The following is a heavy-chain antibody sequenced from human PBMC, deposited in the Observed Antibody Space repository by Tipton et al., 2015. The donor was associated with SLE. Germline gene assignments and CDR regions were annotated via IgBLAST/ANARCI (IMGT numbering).Heavy chain of an antibody. V-gene: IGHV4-39*07. CDR1: GGSIRSSNYY. CDR2: IYYSGTT. D-gene: IGHD2-2*01. CDR3: AVGYCSSTSCQREYFQH. J-gene: IGHJ1*01. Sequence: TLSLTCTVSGGSIRSSNYYWGWIRQPPGKGLEWIGSIYYSGTTYYNPSLKSRVTISVDTSKNQFSLKLSSVTAADTAVYYCAVGYCSSTSCQREYFQHWGQGTLVTVSS.